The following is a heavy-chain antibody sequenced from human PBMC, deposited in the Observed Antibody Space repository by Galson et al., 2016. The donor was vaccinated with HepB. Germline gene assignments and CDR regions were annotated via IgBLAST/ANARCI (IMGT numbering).Heavy chain of an antibody. V-gene: IGHV3-73*01. CDR2: IRSKANSYAT. J-gene: IGHJ4*02. CDR3: AKLVSSCPATACQDF. CDR1: GFTFSGSA. Sequence: SLRLSCAASGFTFSGSAMHWVRQAPGKGLEWVGRIRSKANSYATAYAASVKGRFTISRDDSKNTLYLQMNSLRAEDTAVYYCAKLVSSCPATACQDFWGQGTLVTVSS. D-gene: IGHD2-15*01.